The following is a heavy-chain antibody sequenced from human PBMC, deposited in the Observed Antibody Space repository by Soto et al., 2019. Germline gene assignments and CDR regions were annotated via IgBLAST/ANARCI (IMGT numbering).Heavy chain of an antibody. CDR2: IIPIFGTA. J-gene: IGHJ3*02. CDR3: ARGRSHQVAFDI. CDR1: GYTFTSYG. Sequence: SVKVSCKASGYTFTSYGISWVRQAPGQGLEWMGGIIPIFGTANYAQKFQGRVTITADESTSTAYMELSSLRSEDTAVYYCARGRSHQVAFDIWGQGTMVTVSS. V-gene: IGHV1-69*13. D-gene: IGHD2-15*01.